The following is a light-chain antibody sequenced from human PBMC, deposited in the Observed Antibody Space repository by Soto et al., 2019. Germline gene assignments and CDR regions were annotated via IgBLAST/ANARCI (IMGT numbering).Light chain of an antibody. CDR2: EVR. J-gene: IGLJ1*01. Sequence: QSVVTQPASVSGSPGQSITISCTGTSSDVGDYNYVSWYQHHPGKAPKLIIYEVRNRPSGVPNRFSGAKSGNTASLTISGLQAEDEADYYCSSYRTGSAFYVFGSGTKLTVL. CDR1: SSDVGDYNY. CDR3: SSYRTGSAFYV. V-gene: IGLV2-14*01.